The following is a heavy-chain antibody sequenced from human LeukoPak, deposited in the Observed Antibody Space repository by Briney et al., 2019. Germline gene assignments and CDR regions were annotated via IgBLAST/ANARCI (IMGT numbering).Heavy chain of an antibody. J-gene: IGHJ5*02. CDR1: GDSVNSGSYY. D-gene: IGHD2-15*01. Sequence: PSETLSLTCTVSGDSVNSGSYYWSWIRQPPGKGLEWIGYIYYSGSTDYNPSLKSRATISLDASKNQFSLKLTSVTAADTAVYYCARDKKGFCRGPGCPWGGGGINWFDAWGRGTLVIVSS. V-gene: IGHV4-61*01. CDR3: ARDKKGFCRGPGCPWGGGGINWFDA. CDR2: IYYSGST.